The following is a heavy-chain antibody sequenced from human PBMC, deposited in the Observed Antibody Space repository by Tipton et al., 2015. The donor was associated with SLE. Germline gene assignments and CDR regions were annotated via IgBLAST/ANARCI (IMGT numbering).Heavy chain of an antibody. V-gene: IGHV1-18*01. Sequence: QVQLVQSGAEVKKPGASVRVSCKASGYACITYGLTWVRQAPGEGLEWMGWISPYDGTTNYARKLRGRVTFTTDTSSSTAYVDLRSLRCDDAAVYYCARVGDCTGGVCLFPDVWGQGTTVTVSS. CDR1: GYACITYG. D-gene: IGHD2-8*02. CDR3: ARVGDCTGGVCLFPDV. J-gene: IGHJ6*02. CDR2: ISPYDGTT.